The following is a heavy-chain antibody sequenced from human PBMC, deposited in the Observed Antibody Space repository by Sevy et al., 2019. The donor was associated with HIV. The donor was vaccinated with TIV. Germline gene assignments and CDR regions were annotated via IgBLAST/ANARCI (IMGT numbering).Heavy chain of an antibody. CDR1: GFTFSKYS. CDR2: LSFGCGEI. D-gene: IGHD2-8*01. Sequence: GGSLRLSCAASGFTFSKYSMSWVRQPPGKGLEWVSTLSFGCGEINHADSVKGRFTISRDNSRNTFYLQMNSLRAEDTAIYYCAREGCTKPHDYWGQGTVVTVSS. V-gene: IGHV3-23*01. CDR3: AREGCTKPHDY. J-gene: IGHJ4*02.